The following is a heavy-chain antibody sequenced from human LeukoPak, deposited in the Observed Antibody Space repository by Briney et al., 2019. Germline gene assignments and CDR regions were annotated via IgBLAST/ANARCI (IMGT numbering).Heavy chain of an antibody. Sequence: PGGSLRLSCAASGFTFSSYSMNWVRQAPGKGLEWVSYISSSGSTIYYADSVKGRFTISRDNAKNSLYLQMNSLRAEDTAVYYCARGIAVAGFDYWGQGTLVTVSS. CDR1: GFTFSSYS. D-gene: IGHD6-19*01. CDR3: ARGIAVAGFDY. CDR2: ISSSGSTI. V-gene: IGHV3-48*04. J-gene: IGHJ4*02.